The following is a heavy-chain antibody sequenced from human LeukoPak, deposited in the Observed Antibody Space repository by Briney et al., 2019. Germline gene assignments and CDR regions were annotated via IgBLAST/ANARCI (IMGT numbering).Heavy chain of an antibody. CDR1: GGTFSSYA. D-gene: IGHD1-26*01. V-gene: IGHV1-2*02. CDR2: INPNSGDT. Sequence: ASVKVSCKASGGTFSSYAISWVRQAPGQGLEWMGWINPNSGDTNYAQKFQGRITLTRDTSITTAYMEVSRLRSDDTAVYYCARVQVGAMFDYWGQGTLVTVSS. CDR3: ARVQVGAMFDY. J-gene: IGHJ4*02.